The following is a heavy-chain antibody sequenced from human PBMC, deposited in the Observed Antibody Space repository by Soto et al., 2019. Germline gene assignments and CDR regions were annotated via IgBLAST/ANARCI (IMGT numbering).Heavy chain of an antibody. J-gene: IGHJ5*02. CDR2: IYYSGST. Sequence: SETLSLTCTVSGGSISSYYWSWIRQPPGKGLEWIGYIYYSGSTNYNPSLKSRVTISVDTSKNQFSLKLSSVTAADTAVYYCARQRLTYYDILTGYQFRPWFDPWGQGTLVTVSS. D-gene: IGHD3-9*01. CDR3: ARQRLTYYDILTGYQFRPWFDP. CDR1: GGSISSYY. V-gene: IGHV4-59*08.